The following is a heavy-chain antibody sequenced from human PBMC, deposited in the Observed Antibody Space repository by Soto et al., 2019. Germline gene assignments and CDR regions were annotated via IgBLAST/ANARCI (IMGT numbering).Heavy chain of an antibody. J-gene: IGHJ5*02. D-gene: IGHD2-15*01. CDR1: GFTCSAYA. CDR2: ISGTSPST. V-gene: IGHV3-23*01. CDR3: AIRIVGVES. Sequence: EVQLLESGGGLVQPGGSLRLSCAASGFTCSAYAMSWVRQAPGKGLEWVSAISGTSPSTYYADSVQGRFTISRDSSRKTLFLQMNTLRAEDTAVYFCAIRIVGVESWGQVTQVSVSS.